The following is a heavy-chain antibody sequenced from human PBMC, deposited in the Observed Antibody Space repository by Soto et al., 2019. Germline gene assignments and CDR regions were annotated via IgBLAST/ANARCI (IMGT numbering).Heavy chain of an antibody. CDR1: GFTFSSYD. CDR2: ISYDGSNK. J-gene: IGHJ4*01. D-gene: IGHD6-13*01. V-gene: IGHV3-30*03. Sequence: GGSLRLSCAASGFTFSSYDMHWVRQAPGKGLEWVAVISYDGSNKYYADSVKGRFTISRDNSKNTLYLQMNSLRAEDTAVYYCATTGRYRSSWTPLEFDYWGQGTLVTVSS. CDR3: ATTGRYRSSWTPLEFDY.